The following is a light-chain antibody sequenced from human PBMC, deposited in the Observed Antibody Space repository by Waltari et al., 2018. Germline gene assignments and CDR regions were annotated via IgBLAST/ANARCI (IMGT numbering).Light chain of an antibody. CDR2: EVK. CDR1: TSDIGAYDL. J-gene: IGLJ2*01. V-gene: IGLV2-14*01. CDR3: ASYVNSFALV. Sequence: HSALTQPASVSGSPGQSISISCAGTTSDIGAYDLVSWYQKYPCKAPKLIIYEVKNRPSDISPRFSASKSGDTASLTISGLQAEDEAEYYCASYVNSFALVFGGGTKVSVL.